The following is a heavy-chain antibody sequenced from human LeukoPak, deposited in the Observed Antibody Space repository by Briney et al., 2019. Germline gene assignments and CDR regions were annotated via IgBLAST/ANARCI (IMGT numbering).Heavy chain of an antibody. CDR2: ISSTGNYL. J-gene: IGHJ4*02. D-gene: IGHD3-9*01. CDR1: GFTVSSNY. Sequence: PGGSLRLSCAASGFTVSSNYMSWVRQAPGKGLEWVSSISSTGNYLYYADSVKGRFTISRDTAKNSLYLQMNSLRAEDTAVYYCARFYDILPGFRSNYFDYWGQGTLVTVSS. CDR3: ARFYDILPGFRSNYFDY. V-gene: IGHV3-21*01.